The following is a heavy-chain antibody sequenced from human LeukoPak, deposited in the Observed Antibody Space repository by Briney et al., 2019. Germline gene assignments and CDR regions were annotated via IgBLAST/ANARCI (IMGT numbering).Heavy chain of an antibody. CDR2: ISSSSSTI. CDR1: GFTFSNYG. J-gene: IGHJ4*02. V-gene: IGHV3-48*04. CDR3: ATTFTIFGVVIRDY. D-gene: IGHD3-3*01. Sequence: GGSLRLSCAASGFTFSNYGMHWVRQAPGKGLEWVSYISSSSSTIYYADSVKGRFTISRDDAKNSLYLQMNSLRAEDTAVYYCATTFTIFGVVIRDYWGQGTLVTVSS.